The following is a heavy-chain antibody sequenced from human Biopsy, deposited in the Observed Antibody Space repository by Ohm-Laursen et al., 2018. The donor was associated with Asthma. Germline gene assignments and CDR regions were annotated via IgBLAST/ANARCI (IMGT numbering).Heavy chain of an antibody. CDR1: GYSFELNG. D-gene: IGHD2-2*01. V-gene: IGHV1-18*04. CDR3: ARTYCTLNTCYASFDH. J-gene: IGHJ4*02. Sequence: SVKVSCKASGYSFELNGMSWVRQRPGQGLEWMGWISDYLESPNYAQKFQGRVNMTYDRSTNTAYMELKSLRTDDTAVYFCARTYCTLNTCYASFDHWGQGTLVAVSS. CDR2: ISDYLESP.